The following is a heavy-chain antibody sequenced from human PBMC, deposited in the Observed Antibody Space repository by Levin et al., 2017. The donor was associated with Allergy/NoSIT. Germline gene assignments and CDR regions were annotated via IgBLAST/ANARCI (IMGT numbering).Heavy chain of an antibody. CDR1: GFSFGDYH. V-gene: IGHV3-49*03. Sequence: RPGGSLRLSCTASGFSFGDYHMSWFRQAPGKGLEWVGFIRSKSFGGTTEYAASVKGRFTISRDDSRSIAYLQMDSMKSEDTAVYYCTRGGFSYGLWGQGTLVTVSS. J-gene: IGHJ4*02. CDR2: IRSKSFGGTT. CDR3: TRGGFSYGL. D-gene: IGHD5-18*01.